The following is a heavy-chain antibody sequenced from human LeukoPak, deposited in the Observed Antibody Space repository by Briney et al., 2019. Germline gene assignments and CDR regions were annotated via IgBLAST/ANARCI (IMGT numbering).Heavy chain of an antibody. CDR2: IYYSGST. CDR3: ARHAVYMGAFDV. Sequence: SETLSLTCTVSGGSISSSSYYWGWIRQPPGKGLEGLGSIYYSGSTYYNPSLKSRVTISVDTSKIQFSLKLSSVTAADTAVYYCARHAVYMGAFDVWGQGTMVTVSS. V-gene: IGHV4-39*01. J-gene: IGHJ3*01. D-gene: IGHD2-8*01. CDR1: GGSISSSSYY.